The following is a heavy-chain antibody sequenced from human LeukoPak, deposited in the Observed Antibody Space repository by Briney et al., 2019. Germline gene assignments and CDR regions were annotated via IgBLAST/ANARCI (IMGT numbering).Heavy chain of an antibody. Sequence: GGSLRLSCAASGFTFSSYWMSWVRQAPGKGLEWVANIKQDGSEKYYVDSVKGRFTISRDNAKNSLYLQVNSLRAEDTAVYYCARPTDSSGWDLDYWGQGTLVTVSS. CDR3: ARPTDSSGWDLDY. CDR1: GFTFSSYW. V-gene: IGHV3-7*04. D-gene: IGHD6-19*01. J-gene: IGHJ4*02. CDR2: IKQDGSEK.